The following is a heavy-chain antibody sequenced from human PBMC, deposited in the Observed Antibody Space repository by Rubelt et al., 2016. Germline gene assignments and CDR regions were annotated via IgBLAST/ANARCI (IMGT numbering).Heavy chain of an antibody. V-gene: IGHV3-9*01. D-gene: IGHD6-13*01. CDR3: AKGMAIAAVGGYFDY. Sequence: SWNSGSIGYADSVKGRFTISRDNAKNSLYLQMNSLRAEDTALYYCAKGMAIAAVGGYFDYWGQGTLVTVSS. J-gene: IGHJ4*02. CDR2: SWNSGSI.